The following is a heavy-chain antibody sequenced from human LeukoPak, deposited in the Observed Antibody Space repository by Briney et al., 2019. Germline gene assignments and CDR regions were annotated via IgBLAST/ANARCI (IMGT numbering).Heavy chain of an antibody. Sequence: GSLRLSCAASGFTFSSYAMSWVRPAPGKGLEWVSTISGSGDNSYYADSVKGRFTISRDNSKNTLYLQMNSLRAGDTAIYYCAKGYYDILTGQFDYWGQGTLVTVSS. CDR2: ISGSGDNS. D-gene: IGHD3-9*01. CDR3: AKGYYDILTGQFDY. V-gene: IGHV3-23*01. CDR1: GFTFSSYA. J-gene: IGHJ4*02.